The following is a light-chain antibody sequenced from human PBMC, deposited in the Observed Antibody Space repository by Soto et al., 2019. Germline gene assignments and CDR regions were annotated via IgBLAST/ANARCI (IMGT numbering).Light chain of an antibody. V-gene: IGKV1-5*03. CDR3: QQYNSYPIT. J-gene: IGKJ5*01. CDR2: EAS. Sequence: DIQMTQSPSTLSASVGDRVSITCRASQTISTWLAWYQQKPGKAPKFLIYEASSLESGVTSRFSGSGSGTEFTLTISSLQPDDFATYYCQQYNSYPITFGQGTRLEIK. CDR1: QTISTW.